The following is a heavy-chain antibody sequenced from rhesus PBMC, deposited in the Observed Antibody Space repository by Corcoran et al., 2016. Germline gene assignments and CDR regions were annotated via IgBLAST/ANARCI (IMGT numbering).Heavy chain of an antibody. CDR1: CYSISSGYD. Sequence: QVQLQESGPGVVKPSETLSLTCAVSCYSISSGYDWSWIRQPPGKGLEWIGYIYGSSGSTNYNPSLKNRVTISKDTSKNQFSLKLSSVTAADTAVYYCARRSGNFDYWGQGV. D-gene: IGHD6-37*01. J-gene: IGHJ4*01. V-gene: IGHV4-76*01. CDR2: IYGSSGST. CDR3: ARRSGNFDY.